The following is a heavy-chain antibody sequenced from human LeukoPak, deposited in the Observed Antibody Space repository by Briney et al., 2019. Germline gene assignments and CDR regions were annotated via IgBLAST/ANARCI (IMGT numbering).Heavy chain of an antibody. J-gene: IGHJ4*02. CDR3: AKRHFLPNYYDSSGYYDY. V-gene: IGHV3-23*01. D-gene: IGHD3-22*01. CDR2: ISGSRGST. Sequence: GGSLRLSCAASGFTFSSYAMSWVRQAPGKGLEWVSAISGSRGSTYYADSVKGRFTISRDNSKNTLYLQMNSLRAEDTAVYYCAKRHFLPNYYDSSGYYDYWGQGTLVTVSS. CDR1: GFTFSSYA.